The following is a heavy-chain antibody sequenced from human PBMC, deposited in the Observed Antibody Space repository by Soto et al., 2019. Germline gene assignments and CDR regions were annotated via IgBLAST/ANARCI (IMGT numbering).Heavy chain of an antibody. CDR3: ASIAPPGYCSGGSCQIDY. D-gene: IGHD2-15*01. V-gene: IGHV4-59*12. CDR1: GGSISSYY. Sequence: PSETLSLTCTVSGGSISSYYWSWIRQPPGKGLEWMGYIYYNGSTYYNPSLKSRVTISVDTSKNQFSLKLSSVTAADTAVYYCASIAPPGYCSGGSCQIDYWGQGTLVTVSS. CDR2: IYYNGST. J-gene: IGHJ4*02.